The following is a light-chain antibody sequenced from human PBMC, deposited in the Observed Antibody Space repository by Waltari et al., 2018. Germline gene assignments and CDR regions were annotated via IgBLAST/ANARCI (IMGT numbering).Light chain of an antibody. J-gene: IGKJ4*01. CDR1: QTINKY. CDR2: VVS. CDR3: QQSDSLPLT. Sequence: DIQMTQSPSSLSASVGDRVTITCRASQTINKYLNWYQQKPGKAPNVLISVVSYLHTGSSSRFSGSVSGTDVTLTISSLQPEDFATYYCQQSDSLPLTFAGGTKVEIK. V-gene: IGKV1-39*01.